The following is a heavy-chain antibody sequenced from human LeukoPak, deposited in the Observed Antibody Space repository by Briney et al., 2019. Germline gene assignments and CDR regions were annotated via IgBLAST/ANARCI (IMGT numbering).Heavy chain of an antibody. D-gene: IGHD6-19*01. V-gene: IGHV1-2*02. CDR2: INPNSGGT. CDR3: ATPSGYSSGWYSYYYGMDV. Sequence: GASVKVSCKASGYTFTGYYMHWVRQAPGQGLEWMGWINPNSGGTNYAQKFQGRVTMTRDTSISTAYMELSRLRSDDTAVYYCATPSGYSSGWYSYYYGMDVWGQGTTVTVS. CDR1: GYTFTGYY. J-gene: IGHJ6*02.